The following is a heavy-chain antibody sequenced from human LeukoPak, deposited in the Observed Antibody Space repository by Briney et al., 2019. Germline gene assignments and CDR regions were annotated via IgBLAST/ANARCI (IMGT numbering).Heavy chain of an antibody. CDR1: GFTFTSSA. Sequence: SVKVSCKASGFTFTSSAVQWVRQARGQRLEWIGWIVVGSGNTNYAQKFQERVTITRDMSTSTAYMELSSLRSEDTAVYYCAADLADWLSNYYYYYGMDVWGQGTTVTVSS. J-gene: IGHJ6*02. CDR3: AADLADWLSNYYYYYGMDV. CDR2: IVVGSGNT. V-gene: IGHV1-58*01. D-gene: IGHD3-9*01.